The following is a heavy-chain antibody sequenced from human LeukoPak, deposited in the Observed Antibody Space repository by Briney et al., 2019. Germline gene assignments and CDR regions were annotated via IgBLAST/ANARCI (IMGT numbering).Heavy chain of an antibody. D-gene: IGHD4-23*01. CDR3: ARVFGGYSMALDY. J-gene: IGHJ4*02. V-gene: IGHV4-59*01. Sequence: SETLSLTCTVSGGSISSYYWSWIRQPPGKGLEWIGYIYYSGSTNYNPSLKSRVTISVDTSKNQFSLKLSSVTAADTAVYYCARVFGGYSMALDYWGQGTLVTVSS. CDR1: GGSISSYY. CDR2: IYYSGST.